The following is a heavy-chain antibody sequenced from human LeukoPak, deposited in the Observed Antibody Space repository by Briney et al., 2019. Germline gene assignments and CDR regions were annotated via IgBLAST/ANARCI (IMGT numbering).Heavy chain of an antibody. CDR2: INYSGST. V-gene: IGHV4-59*01. CDR1: GGSISNYY. D-gene: IGHD6-19*01. J-gene: IGHJ4*02. Sequence: SETLSLTCTASGGSISNYYWSWIRQPPGKGLEWVGYINYSGSTNYNPSLKSRVPISVDTSKNQFSLRLSSVTAADTAVHYCARDGGGSSGWYNFDFWGQGTLVTVSS. CDR3: ARDGGGSSGWYNFDF.